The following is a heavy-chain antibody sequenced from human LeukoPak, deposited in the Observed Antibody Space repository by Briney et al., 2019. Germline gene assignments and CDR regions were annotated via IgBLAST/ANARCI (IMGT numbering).Heavy chain of an antibody. CDR3: ARDIVVVPAALYNWFDP. CDR1: GYTFTSCG. CDR2: ISAYNGNT. D-gene: IGHD2-2*01. Sequence: RASVKVSCKASGYTFTSCGISWVRQAPGQGLEWMGWISAYNGNTNYAQKLQGRVTMTTDTSTSTAYMELRSLRSDDTAVYYCARDIVVVPAALYNWFDPWGQGTLVTVSS. V-gene: IGHV1-18*01. J-gene: IGHJ5*02.